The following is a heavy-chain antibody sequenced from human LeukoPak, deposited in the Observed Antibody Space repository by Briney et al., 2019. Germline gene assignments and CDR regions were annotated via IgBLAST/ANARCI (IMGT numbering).Heavy chain of an antibody. V-gene: IGHV5-51*01. J-gene: IGHJ4*02. CDR1: GYSFASYW. CDR3: ARQWGDCSSTSCYSAY. Sequence: GESLKISCKGSGYSFASYWIAWVRQMPGKGLEWMGIIYPGDSDTRYSPSFQGQVTISADKSISTAYLQWSRLKASDTAIYYCARQWGDCSSTSCYSAYWGQGTLVTVSS. CDR2: IYPGDSDT. D-gene: IGHD2-2*01.